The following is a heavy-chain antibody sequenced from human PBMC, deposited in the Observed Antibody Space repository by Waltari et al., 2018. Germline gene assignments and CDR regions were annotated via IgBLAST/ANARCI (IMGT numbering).Heavy chain of an antibody. CDR1: GGSISSSSYY. V-gene: IGHV4-39*07. CDR3: ARDMPEGAVAGIYYFDY. D-gene: IGHD6-19*01. J-gene: IGHJ4*02. CDR2: IYYSGST. Sequence: QLQLQESGPGLVKPSETLSLTCTVSGGSISSSSYYWGWIRQPPGKGLEWIGSIYYSGSTYSNPSLKSRVTISVDTSKNQFSLKLSSVTAADTAVYYCARDMPEGAVAGIYYFDYWGQGTLVTVSA.